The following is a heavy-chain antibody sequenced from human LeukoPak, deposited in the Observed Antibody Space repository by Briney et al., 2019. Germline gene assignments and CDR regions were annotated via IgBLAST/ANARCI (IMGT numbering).Heavy chain of an antibody. CDR1: GFTFDDYA. V-gene: IGHV3-9*01. CDR2: ISWNSGII. CDR3: AKGIRPPYYYYGMDV. Sequence: PGRSLRLSCSASGFTFDDYAMHWVRQAPGKGLEWVSGISWNSGIIGYADSVKGRFTISRDNAKNSLYLQMNSLRGEDTALYYCAKGIRPPYYYYGMDVWGQGTTVTVSS. J-gene: IGHJ6*02.